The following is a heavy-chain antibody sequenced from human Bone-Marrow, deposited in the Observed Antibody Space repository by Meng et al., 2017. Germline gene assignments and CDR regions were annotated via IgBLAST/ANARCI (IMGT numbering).Heavy chain of an antibody. V-gene: IGHV3-20*04. CDR1: GFTFDDYG. CDR3: ARSYDSSGYFYFDY. Sequence: GESLKISCAASGFTFDDYGMSWVRQVPGKGLEWVSGFNWNGDNTGYADSVKGRFTISRDNAKNSLYLQMNSLRAEDTALYYCARSYDSSGYFYFDYWGLGKLVNGAS. CDR2: FNWNGDNT. J-gene: IGHJ4*02. D-gene: IGHD3-22*01.